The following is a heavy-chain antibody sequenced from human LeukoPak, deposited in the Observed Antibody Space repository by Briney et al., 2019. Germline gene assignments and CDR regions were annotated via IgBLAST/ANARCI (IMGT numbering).Heavy chain of an antibody. CDR1: GFSLSTYS. CDR2: ISSSSSYI. J-gene: IGHJ5*02. Sequence: GGSLRLSCAASGFSLSTYSMNWVRQAPGKGLEWVSFISSSSSYIYYADSVKGRFTISRDNAKNTLYLQMNSLRAEDTAVYYCARAEGYNWFDAWGQGTLVTVSS. V-gene: IGHV3-21*01. CDR3: ARAEGYNWFDA.